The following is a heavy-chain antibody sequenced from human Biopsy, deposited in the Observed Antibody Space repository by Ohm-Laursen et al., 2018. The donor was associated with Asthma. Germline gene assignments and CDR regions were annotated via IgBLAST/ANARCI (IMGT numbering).Heavy chain of an antibody. J-gene: IGHJ3*02. V-gene: IGHV3-53*01. CDR1: SSYS. D-gene: IGHD4-23*01. Sequence: SSYSWGWIRQPPGKGLEWVSVIYSGGGTYYADSVQGRVTISRDNSKNTLSLQMNSLRAEDTAVYYCARAYGGSFFSGSFDIWGQGTMVTVSS. CDR2: IYSGGGT. CDR3: ARAYGGSFFSGSFDI.